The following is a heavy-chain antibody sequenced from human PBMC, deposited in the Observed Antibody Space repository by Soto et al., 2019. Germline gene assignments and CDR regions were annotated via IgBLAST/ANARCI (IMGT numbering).Heavy chain of an antibody. CDR1: GFSFSRYG. V-gene: IGHV3-30*18. CDR3: SKDVWLSASDYEGWFDP. D-gene: IGHD5-12*01. CDR2: ISFDGTNK. J-gene: IGHJ5*02. Sequence: QVQLVESGGGVVQPGRSLRLSCAASGFSFSRYGMHWVRQAPGKGLEWVTFISFDGTNKQYADSVKGRFTISRDNSKNTVFLQMNSLRGDDAGVYYCSKDVWLSASDYEGWFDPWGRGTLVTVSS.